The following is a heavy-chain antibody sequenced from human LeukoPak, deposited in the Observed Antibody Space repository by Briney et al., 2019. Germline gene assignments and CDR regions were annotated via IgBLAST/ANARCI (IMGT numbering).Heavy chain of an antibody. J-gene: IGHJ6*03. Sequence: PSETLSLTCAVYGGSFSGYYWSWIRQPPGKGLEWIGDINHSGSTNYNPSLKSRVTISVDTSKNQFSLKLSSVTAADTAVYYCASLGFPGYYYYYMDVWGKGTTVTVSS. CDR3: ASLGFPGYYYYYMDV. V-gene: IGHV4-34*01. CDR2: INHSGST. CDR1: GGSFSGYY.